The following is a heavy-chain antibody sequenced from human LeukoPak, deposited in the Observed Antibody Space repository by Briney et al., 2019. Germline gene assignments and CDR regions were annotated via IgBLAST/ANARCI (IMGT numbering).Heavy chain of an antibody. Sequence: ASVKVSCKASGYTLTTYYIHWVRQAPGQGLEWVGVINPSGGSTINAQKFQGRVTMTTDTSTSTAYMELRSLRSDDTAVYYCARDPGDEWELRFDYWGQGTLVTVSS. J-gene: IGHJ4*02. CDR3: ARDPGDEWELRFDY. CDR1: GYTLTTYY. D-gene: IGHD1-26*01. CDR2: INPSGGST. V-gene: IGHV1-46*01.